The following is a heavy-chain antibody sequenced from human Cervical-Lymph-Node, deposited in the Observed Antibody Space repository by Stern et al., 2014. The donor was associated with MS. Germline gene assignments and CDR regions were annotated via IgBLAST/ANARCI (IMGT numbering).Heavy chain of an antibody. CDR3: ARILYDGAYRGDY. J-gene: IGHJ4*02. CDR1: GFSLRNGRMG. CDR2: IFSNDER. D-gene: IGHD3-10*01. V-gene: IGHV2-26*01. Sequence: QITLKESGPVLVKPTETLMLTCTVSGFSLRNGRMGVSWIRQPPGKALEWLAHIFSNDERSYSTSLKSRLTISKDTSRSQVVLTMTNMDPVDTATYFCARILYDGAYRGDYWGQGILVTVSS.